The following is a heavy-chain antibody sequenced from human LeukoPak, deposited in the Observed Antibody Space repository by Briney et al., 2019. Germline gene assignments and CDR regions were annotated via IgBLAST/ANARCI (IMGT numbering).Heavy chain of an antibody. J-gene: IGHJ4*02. CDR3: AKDPYYDSSGYPDY. CDR2: ISGSGGST. CDR1: GFTFGSYA. V-gene: IGHV3-23*01. Sequence: PGGSLRLSCAASGFTFGSYAMSWVRQAPGKGLEWVSAISGSGGSTYYADSVKGRFTISRDNSKNTLYLQMNSLRAEDTAVYYCAKDPYYDSSGYPDYWGQGTLVTVSS. D-gene: IGHD3-22*01.